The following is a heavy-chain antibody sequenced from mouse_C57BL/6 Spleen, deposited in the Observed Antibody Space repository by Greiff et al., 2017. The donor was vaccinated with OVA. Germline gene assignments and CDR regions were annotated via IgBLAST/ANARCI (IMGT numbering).Heavy chain of an antibody. CDR2: IHPNSGST. D-gene: IGHD2-2*01. CDR1: GYTFTSYW. J-gene: IGHJ4*01. Sequence: VKLQQSGAELVKPGASVKLSCKASGYTFTSYWMHWVKQRPGQGLEWIGMIHPNSGSTNYNEKFKSKATLTVDKSSSTAYMQLSSLTSEDSAGYYCARGLYAMDYWGQGTSVTVSS. CDR3: ARGLYAMDY. V-gene: IGHV1-64*01.